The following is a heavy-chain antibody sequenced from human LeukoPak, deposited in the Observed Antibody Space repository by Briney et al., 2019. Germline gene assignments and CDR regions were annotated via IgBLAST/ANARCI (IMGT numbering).Heavy chain of an antibody. D-gene: IGHD2/OR15-2a*01. Sequence: GGSLRLSCAASGFTFSSYSMNWVRQAPGKGLEWVSYISSSSTIYYADSVKGRFTISRDDAKNSLYLQMNSLRDEDTAVYYCARASRLGPVILDYWGQGTLVTVSS. CDR3: ARASRLGPVILDY. CDR1: GFTFSSYS. CDR2: ISSSSTI. J-gene: IGHJ4*02. V-gene: IGHV3-48*02.